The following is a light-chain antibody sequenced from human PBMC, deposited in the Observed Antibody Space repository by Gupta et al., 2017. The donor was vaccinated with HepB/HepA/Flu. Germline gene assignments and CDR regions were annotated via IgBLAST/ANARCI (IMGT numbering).Light chain of an antibody. CDR3: QQDYTYRT. CDR2: KAS. J-gene: IGKJ1*01. CDR1: QSISSW. V-gene: IGKV1-5*03. Sequence: DIQMTQSPSTLSASVGDRVTITCRASQSISSWLAWYQQKPGKAPKLLIYKASRLQSGVPSRFSGSGYGKEFTLTSSRLQHNDFANYYCQQDYTYRTFGQGTKVEIK.